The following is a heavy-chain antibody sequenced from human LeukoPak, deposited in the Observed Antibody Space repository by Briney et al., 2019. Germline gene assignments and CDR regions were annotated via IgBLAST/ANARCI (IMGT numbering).Heavy chain of an antibody. D-gene: IGHD2-15*01. V-gene: IGHV3-53*01. Sequence: GGSLRLSCAASGFTVSTNYMSWVRQAPGKGLEWITVIYSGGNTQYADSVKGRFTLSRDNSKNTLYLQMNSVRAEDTAVYYCARRPTGCSGGSCSVYFDIWGLGTLVTVSS. CDR3: ARRPTGCSGGSCSVYFDI. J-gene: IGHJ4*02. CDR1: GFTVSTNY. CDR2: IYSGGNT.